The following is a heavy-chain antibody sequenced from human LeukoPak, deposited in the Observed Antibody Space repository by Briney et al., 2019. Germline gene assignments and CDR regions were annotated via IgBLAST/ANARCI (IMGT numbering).Heavy chain of an antibody. CDR1: GYTFTSYA. CDR3: ARDAPWEPFDY. J-gene: IGHJ4*02. Sequence: ASVKVSCKASGYTFTSYAISWVRQAPGQGLEWVGGIIPGFGRANYAHTVQGRVTITGDKSTNTAYMEMSRLRSEDTAVYYCARDAPWEPFDYWGQGTLVTVSS. V-gene: IGHV1-69*06. D-gene: IGHD1-26*01. CDR2: IIPGFGRA.